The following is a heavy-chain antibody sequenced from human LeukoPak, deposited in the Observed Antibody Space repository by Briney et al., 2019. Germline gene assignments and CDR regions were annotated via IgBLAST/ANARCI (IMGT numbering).Heavy chain of an antibody. Sequence: SSETLSLTCTVSGGSISSYYWSWIRQPPGKGLEWIGYIYYSGVTNYNPSLKSRVTFSVDTSKSQFSLKLSSVTAADTAVYYCATSGATTATTWGGNWFDPWGQGALVTVSS. CDR2: IYYSGVT. V-gene: IGHV4-59*01. CDR1: GGSISSYY. CDR3: ATSGATTATTWGGNWFDP. D-gene: IGHD4-17*01. J-gene: IGHJ5*02.